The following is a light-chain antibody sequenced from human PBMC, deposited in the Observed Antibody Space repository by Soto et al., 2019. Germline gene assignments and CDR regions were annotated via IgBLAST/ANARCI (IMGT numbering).Light chain of an antibody. J-gene: IGKJ1*01. CDR1: QSVSSN. CDR3: QQYNNWPRT. Sequence: EIVMTQSPATLSVSPGERATLSCRASQSVSSNLAWYQQKPGQAPRLLIYGASTRATGIPARLSGSGSGTEVTLTLSSLRSEDLAVYDGQQYNNWPRTFGQGTKVDIK. V-gene: IGKV3-15*01. CDR2: GAS.